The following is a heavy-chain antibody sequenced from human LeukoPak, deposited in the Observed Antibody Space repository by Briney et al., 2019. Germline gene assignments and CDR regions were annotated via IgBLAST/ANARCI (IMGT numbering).Heavy chain of an antibody. CDR3: ARDQYCSSTSCPGGFGY. J-gene: IGHJ4*02. D-gene: IGHD2-2*01. CDR1: GGSISSSSYY. V-gene: IGHV4-39*07. CDR2: IYYSGST. Sequence: SETLSLTCTVSGGSISSSSYYWGWIRQPPGKGLEWIGSIYYSGSTYYNPSLKSRVTISVDTSKNQFSLKLSSVTAADTAVYYCARDQYCSSTSCPGGFGYWGQGTLVTVSS.